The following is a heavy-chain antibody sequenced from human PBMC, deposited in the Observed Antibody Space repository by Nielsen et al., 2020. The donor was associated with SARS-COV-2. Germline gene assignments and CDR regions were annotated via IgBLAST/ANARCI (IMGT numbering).Heavy chain of an antibody. Sequence: GASLRLSCAASGFSFSSYAMTWVRHAPGKGLEWVPVIFRGRSTYYADPVKGRFTISRENYKNTLYLQMNSLRVDDTAVYSCVKDFRRYKWNHHGMDVWGQGTTVTVSS. CDR3: VKDFRRYKWNHHGMDV. D-gene: IGHD1-1*01. CDR2: IFRGRST. J-gene: IGHJ6*02. V-gene: IGHV3-23*03. CDR1: GFSFSSYA.